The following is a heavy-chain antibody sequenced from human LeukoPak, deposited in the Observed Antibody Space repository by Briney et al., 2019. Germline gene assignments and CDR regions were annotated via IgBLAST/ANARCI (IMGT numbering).Heavy chain of an antibody. CDR1: GGTFSSYA. D-gene: IGHD3-22*01. CDR3: ARTYYYDSSDAFDI. J-gene: IGHJ3*02. V-gene: IGHV1-69*13. Sequence: ASVKVSCKASGGTFSSYAISWVRQAPGQGLEWMGGIIPIFGTANYAQKFQGRVTITADESTSTAYMELSSLRSEDTAVYYCARTYYYDSSDAFDIWGQGTMVTVSS. CDR2: IIPIFGTA.